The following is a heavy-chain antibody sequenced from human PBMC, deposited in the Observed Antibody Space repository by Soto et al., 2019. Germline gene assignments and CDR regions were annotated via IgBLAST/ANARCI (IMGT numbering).Heavy chain of an antibody. CDR1: GGSITSNNW. V-gene: IGHV4-4*02. D-gene: IGHD4-17*01. CDR3: ERPAGEYSYFAY. Sequence: SETLSLTCAVSGGSITSNNWWSWVRQPPGKGLEWIGEIYHSGSINYNPSLNSRVTISVDKSKNHFSLNLISVTAADTAVYYCERPAGEYSYFAYRARGPLAPVSS. J-gene: IGHJ4*02. CDR2: IYHSGSI.